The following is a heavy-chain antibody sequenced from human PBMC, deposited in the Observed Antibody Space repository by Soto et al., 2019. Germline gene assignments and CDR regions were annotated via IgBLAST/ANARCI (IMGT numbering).Heavy chain of an antibody. V-gene: IGHV3-23*01. CDR1: GFPFSSSA. Sequence: PGGFLRLSCAASGFPFSSSAMSWVGQSPGKGLEWVSAISGSGGSTYYADSVKGRFTISRDNSKNTLYLQMNSLRAEDTAVHYCAKFRPSMIVVVITRGYFDYWGQGTLVTVSS. D-gene: IGHD3-22*01. J-gene: IGHJ4*02. CDR2: ISGSGGST. CDR3: AKFRPSMIVVVITRGYFDY.